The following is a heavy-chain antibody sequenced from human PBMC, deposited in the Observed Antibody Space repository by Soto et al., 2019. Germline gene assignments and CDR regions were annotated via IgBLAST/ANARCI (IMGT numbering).Heavy chain of an antibody. Sequence: QAPLVQSGPEVKEPGASVKVSCKASGYTFSSRGIYWVRQAPGPGLEWMGWISPHNAKTHYAQSLQGRVTLTTDTSTSTAYMDLRSLRSDDTAVYYCVREAGDYDWYFDLWGRGTPVTVSS. V-gene: IGHV1-18*01. D-gene: IGHD4-17*01. J-gene: IGHJ2*01. CDR3: VREAGDYDWYFDL. CDR1: GYTFSSRG. CDR2: ISPHNAKT.